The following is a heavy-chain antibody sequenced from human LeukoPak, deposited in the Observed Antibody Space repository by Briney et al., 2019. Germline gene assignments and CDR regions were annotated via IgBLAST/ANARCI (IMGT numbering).Heavy chain of an antibody. CDR1: GYTFTSYD. J-gene: IGHJ5*02. V-gene: IGHV1-8*01. CDR2: MNPNSGNT. CDR3: ARGVGALLWFGELYNWFDP. D-gene: IGHD3-10*01. Sequence: ASVKVSCKASGYTFTSYDINWVRQATGQGLEWMGWMNPNSGNTGYAQKFQGRVTMTRNTSISTAYMELSSLRSEDTAVYYCARGVGALLWFGELYNWFDPWGQGTLVTVSS.